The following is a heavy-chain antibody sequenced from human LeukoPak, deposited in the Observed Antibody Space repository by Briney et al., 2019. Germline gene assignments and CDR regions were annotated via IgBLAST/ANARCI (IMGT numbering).Heavy chain of an antibody. Sequence: VASVKVSCKASGYTFTGYYMHWVRQAPGQGLEWMGWINPNSGGTNYAQKFQGRVTMTRDTSISTAYMELSRLRSDDTAVYYCARGEPEGGSIVVLPAADYWGQGTLVTVSS. CDR3: ARGEPEGGSIVVLPAADY. D-gene: IGHD2-2*01. CDR2: INPNSGGT. CDR1: GYTFTGYY. J-gene: IGHJ4*02. V-gene: IGHV1-2*02.